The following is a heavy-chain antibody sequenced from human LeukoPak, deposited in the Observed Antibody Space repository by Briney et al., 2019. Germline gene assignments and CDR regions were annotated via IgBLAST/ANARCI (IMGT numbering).Heavy chain of an antibody. CDR3: AKVLTAAGLVL. CDR2: IHDDGRT. Sequence: SETLSLTCSVSGGSMSDSKTWGWVRQPPGKGLEWLGNIHDDGRTAPNPSLRSRLTISQDRSKNQFSLKVSSVTAADTAFYYCAKVLTAAGLVLWGQGILVTVSS. J-gene: IGHJ4*02. V-gene: IGHV4/OR15-8*01. D-gene: IGHD6-25*01. CDR1: GGSMSDSKT.